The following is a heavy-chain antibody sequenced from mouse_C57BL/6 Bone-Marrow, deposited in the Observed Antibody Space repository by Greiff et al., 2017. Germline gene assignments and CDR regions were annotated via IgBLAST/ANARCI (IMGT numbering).Heavy chain of an antibody. V-gene: IGHV1-81*01. CDR3: ARYYYGSRGAMDY. Sequence: VQGVESGAELARPGASVKLSCKASGYTFTSYGISWVKQRTGQGLEWIGEIYPRSGNTYYNEKFKGKATLTADKSSSTAYMELRSLTSEDSAVYFCARYYYGSRGAMDYWGQGTSVTVSS. CDR2: IYPRSGNT. CDR1: GYTFTSYG. D-gene: IGHD1-1*01. J-gene: IGHJ4*01.